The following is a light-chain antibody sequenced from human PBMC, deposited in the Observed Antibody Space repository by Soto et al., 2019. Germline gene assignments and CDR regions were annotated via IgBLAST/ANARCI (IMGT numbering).Light chain of an antibody. CDR3: SSYTSSTTPHYV. CDR2: DVS. Sequence: QSALTQPASVSGSPGQSITISCTGTSSDVGAYNYVSWYQQHPDKAPKLMIYDVSSRPSGVSSRFSGSKSGNTASLTISGLQDEDEADYYCSSYTSSTTPHYVFGAGTKVTVL. V-gene: IGLV2-14*03. CDR1: SSDVGAYNY. J-gene: IGLJ1*01.